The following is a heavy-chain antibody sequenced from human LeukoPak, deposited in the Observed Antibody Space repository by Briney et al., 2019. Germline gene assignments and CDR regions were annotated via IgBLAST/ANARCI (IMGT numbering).Heavy chain of an antibody. V-gene: IGHV3-21*04. CDR2: ISSSSSYI. CDR3: ARAGVDYYDSSGQLDY. CDR1: GFTFRSSG. D-gene: IGHD3-22*01. J-gene: IGHJ4*02. Sequence: GGSLRLSCAASGFTFRSSGMHWVRQAPGKGLEWVSSISSSSSYIYYADSVKGRFTISRDNAKNSLYLQMNSLRAEDTAVYYCARAGVDYYDSSGQLDYWGQGTLVTVSS.